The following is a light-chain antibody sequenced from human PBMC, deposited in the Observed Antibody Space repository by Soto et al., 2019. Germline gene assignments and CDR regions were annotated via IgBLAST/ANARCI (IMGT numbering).Light chain of an antibody. CDR3: QQYGRSPWT. J-gene: IGKJ1*01. CDR2: GAS. Sequence: EIVLTQSPVTLSFSPLERATLSCMASQSVSSNYLAWYQQKPGQAPRPLIYGASSRATGIPDRFSGSGAGTDFTLTIGRLESEDFAVYYCQQYGRSPWTFGQGTKVDIK. CDR1: QSVSSNY. V-gene: IGKV3-20*01.